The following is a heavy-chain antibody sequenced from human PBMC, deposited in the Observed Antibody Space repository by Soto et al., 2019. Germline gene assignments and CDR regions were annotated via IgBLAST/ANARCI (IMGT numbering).Heavy chain of an antibody. V-gene: IGHV1-46*01. CDR3: AAGEDSSSWYDLDYYYYYGMDV. D-gene: IGHD6-13*01. CDR2: INPSGGST. CDR1: GYTFTSYY. J-gene: IGHJ6*02. Sequence: ASVKVSCKASGYTFTSYYMHWVRQAPGQGLEWMGIINPSGGSTSYAQKFQGRVTMTRDTSTSTAYMELSSLRSEDTAVYYCAAGEDSSSWYDLDYYYYYGMDVWGQGTTVTVSS.